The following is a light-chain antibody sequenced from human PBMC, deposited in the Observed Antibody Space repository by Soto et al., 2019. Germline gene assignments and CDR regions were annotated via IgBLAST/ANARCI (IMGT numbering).Light chain of an antibody. CDR1: QSVNSY. CDR3: QHRSNWPTT. V-gene: IGKV3-11*01. J-gene: IGKJ2*01. CDR2: EGS. Sequence: EIVLTQSPATLSLSPGERATLSCRASQSVNSYLAWYQQKPGQAPRLLLYEGSKRATGIPARFSGGGSGTYFTLTISILDPEDFAVYYWQHRSNWPTTFGQGTKVEI.